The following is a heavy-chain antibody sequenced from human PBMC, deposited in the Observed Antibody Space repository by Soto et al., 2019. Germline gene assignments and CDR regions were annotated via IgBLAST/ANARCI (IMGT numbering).Heavy chain of an antibody. CDR2: IYYSGST. J-gene: IGHJ4*02. D-gene: IGHD5-12*01. CDR1: GGSISSGGYY. V-gene: IGHV4-61*08. CDR3: AGEGYNSVY. Sequence: CAVSGGSISSGGYYWSWIRQPPGKGLEWIGYIYYSGSTNYNPSLKSRVTISVDTSKNQFSLKLSSVTAADTAVYYCAGEGYNSVYWGQGTLVTVSS.